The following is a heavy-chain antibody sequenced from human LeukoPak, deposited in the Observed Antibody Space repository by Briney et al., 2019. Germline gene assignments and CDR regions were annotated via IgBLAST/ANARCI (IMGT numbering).Heavy chain of an antibody. CDR1: GFTFRSYW. J-gene: IGHJ6*04. V-gene: IGHV3-74*01. D-gene: IGHD3-10*02. CDR2: FNTDGTTP. Sequence: GGSLRLSCATSGFTFRSYWMHWVRQAPGMGLVWVSRFNTDGTTPTYADSVKGRFTISRDNAKNSLYLQMNSLRAEDTAVYYCAELGITMIGGVWGKGTTVTISS. CDR3: AELGITMIGGV.